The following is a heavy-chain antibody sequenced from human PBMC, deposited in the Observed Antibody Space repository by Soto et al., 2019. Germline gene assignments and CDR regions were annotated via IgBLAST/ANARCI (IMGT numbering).Heavy chain of an antibody. CDR2: IYYSGST. CDR3: ARHDSDGSVFDP. CDR1: GGSISSSSYY. D-gene: IGHD3-10*01. V-gene: IGHV4-39*01. Sequence: QLQLQESGPGLVKPSETLSLTCTVSGGSISSSSYYWGWIRQPPGKGLEWIGSIYYSGSTYYNPSLKSRVTISVDTSKNQFSLKLSSVTAADTAVYYCARHDSDGSVFDPWGQGTLVTVSS. J-gene: IGHJ5*02.